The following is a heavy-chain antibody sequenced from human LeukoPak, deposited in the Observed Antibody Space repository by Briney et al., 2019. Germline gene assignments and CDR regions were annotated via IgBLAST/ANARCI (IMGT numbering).Heavy chain of an antibody. Sequence: GRSLRLSCAASGFPFSSYGMHWVRQAPGKGLEWVAVISYDGSNKYYADSVKGRFTISRDNSKNTLYLQMNSLRAEDTAVYYCAKAFVSTVTTYYFDYWGQGTLVTVSS. CDR2: ISYDGSNK. CDR3: AKAFVSTVTTYYFDY. CDR1: GFPFSSYG. D-gene: IGHD4-17*01. V-gene: IGHV3-30*18. J-gene: IGHJ4*02.